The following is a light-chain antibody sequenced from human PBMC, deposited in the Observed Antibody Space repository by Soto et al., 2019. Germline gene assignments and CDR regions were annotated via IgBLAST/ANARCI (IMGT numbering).Light chain of an antibody. V-gene: IGKV2-30*01. CDR1: QSLVNSDGNTY. CDR3: MQGSHWPRT. CDR2: KVS. J-gene: IGKJ1*01. Sequence: EVVMTQSPLSLPVTLGQPASISCRSSQSLVNSDGNTYLNWFHQRPGQSPRRLIYKVSNRDSGVPDRFSGSWSGTDVTLRISRVEAEDVGVYYCMQGSHWPRTFGQGTRVEIK.